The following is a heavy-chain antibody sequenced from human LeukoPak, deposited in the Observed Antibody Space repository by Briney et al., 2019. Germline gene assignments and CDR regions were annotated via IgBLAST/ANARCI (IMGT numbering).Heavy chain of an antibody. CDR2: IYTSGST. CDR1: GGSISSYY. CDR3: ASGASMVRGVIDYYYMDV. D-gene: IGHD3-10*01. V-gene: IGHV4-4*07. J-gene: IGHJ6*03. Sequence: PSETLSLTCTVSGGSISSYYWSWIRQPAGKGLEWIGRIYTSGSTNYNPSLKSRVTMSVDTSKNQFSLKLSSVTAADTAVYYCASGASMVRGVIDYYYMDVWGKGTTVTVSS.